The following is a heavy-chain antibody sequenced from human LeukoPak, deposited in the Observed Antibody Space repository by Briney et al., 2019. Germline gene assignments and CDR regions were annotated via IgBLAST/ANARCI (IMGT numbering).Heavy chain of an antibody. CDR2: IYYSKNT. J-gene: IGHJ4*02. CDR3: VSPRGFSYGYFDY. D-gene: IGHD5-18*01. V-gene: IGHV4-39*01. Sequence: SETLTLTCTVSGGSISSSSAYWGWIRQPPGKGLEWIGSIYYSKNTYYNPSLKSRVTISADTSKNQFSLTLGSVSATDTAVYYCVSPRGFSYGYFDYWGQGTLVTVSS. CDR1: GGSISSSSAY.